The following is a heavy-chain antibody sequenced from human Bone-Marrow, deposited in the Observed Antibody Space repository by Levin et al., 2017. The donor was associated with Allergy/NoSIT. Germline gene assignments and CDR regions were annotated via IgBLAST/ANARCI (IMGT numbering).Heavy chain of an antibody. CDR2: IVPLLYVP. CDR3: ARDGYESSGYYYDDAFDI. V-gene: IGHV1-69*04. D-gene: IGHD3-22*01. J-gene: IGHJ3*02. Sequence: GPEWMGRIVPLLYVPIYAQKFQGRVTITADQSASTAYMELSSLRSDDTAIYYCARDGYESSGYYYDDAFDIWDQGTMVTVSS.